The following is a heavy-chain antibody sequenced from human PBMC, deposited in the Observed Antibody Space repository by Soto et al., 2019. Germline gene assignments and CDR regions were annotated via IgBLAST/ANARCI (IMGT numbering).Heavy chain of an antibody. CDR2: IYPGDSDT. V-gene: IGHV5-51*01. CDR3: AGYRRDGYNHFDY. CDR1: GYSFTSYW. J-gene: IGHJ4*02. D-gene: IGHD5-12*01. Sequence: GASLRISCKGSGYSFTSYWIGWVRQMPGKGLEWMGIIYPGDSDTRYSPSFQGQVTISADKSISTAYLQWSSLKASDTAMYYCAGYRRDGYNHFDYWGQGTLVTVSS.